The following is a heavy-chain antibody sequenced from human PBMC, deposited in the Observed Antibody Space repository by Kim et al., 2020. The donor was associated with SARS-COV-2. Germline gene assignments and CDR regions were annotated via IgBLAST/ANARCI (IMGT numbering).Heavy chain of an antibody. D-gene: IGHD1-1*01. CDR3: AKENDVVAFDI. J-gene: IGHJ3*02. V-gene: IGHV3-30*02. Sequence: KYFAGAVKGRFTISEDNSKKTLYLQMNSLRAEDTAVYYCAKENDVVAFDIWGQGTMVTVSS. CDR2: K.